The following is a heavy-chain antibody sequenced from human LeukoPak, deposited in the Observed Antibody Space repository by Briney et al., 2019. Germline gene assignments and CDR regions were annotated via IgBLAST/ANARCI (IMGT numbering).Heavy chain of an antibody. J-gene: IGHJ6*03. V-gene: IGHV4-59*01. CDR3: ARTTVTTRDYYYYMDV. CDR1: GGSISSSY. Sequence: SETLSLTCTVSGGSISSSYWSWIRQPPGKGLEWIGYIYYSGSTNYNPSLKSRVTISVDTSKNQFSLKLSSVTAADTAVYYCARTTVTTRDYYYYMDVWGKRTTVTVSS. CDR2: IYYSGST. D-gene: IGHD4-11*01.